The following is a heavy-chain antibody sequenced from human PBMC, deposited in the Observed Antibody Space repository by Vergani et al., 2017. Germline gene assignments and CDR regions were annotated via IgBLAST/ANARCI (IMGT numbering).Heavy chain of an antibody. J-gene: IGHJ6*03. V-gene: IGHV4-4*07. CDR1: GGSISNYY. Sequence: QVQLQESCPGLVKPSETLSLTCTVSGGSISNYYWSWIRQPAGKGLEWIGRISTGGTTNYNPSLKSRVTMSVDTSKNQFSLKLSSVTAADTAVYYFAREGGTTVTTDYYYYYMDVWGKGTTVTVSS. CDR3: AREGGTTVTTDYYYYYMDV. CDR2: ISTGGTT. D-gene: IGHD4-11*01.